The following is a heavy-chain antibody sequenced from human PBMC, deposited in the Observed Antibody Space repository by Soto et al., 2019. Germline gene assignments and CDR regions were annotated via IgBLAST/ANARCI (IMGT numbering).Heavy chain of an antibody. V-gene: IGHV2-26*01. CDR2: IFSDDEY. J-gene: IGHJ6*02. D-gene: IGHD2-8*01. Sequence: QVTLKESGPVLVKPTETLTLTCTVSGFSLSNNKMGVSWIRQPPGRALEWLANIFSDDEYSYSTSLKGRLTISQDTSKSQVVLNVTTIDPVDTATYYCTRAWGVSTYDSAMDLWGQGTTVTVSS. CDR3: TRAWGVSTYDSAMDL. CDR1: GFSLSNNKMG.